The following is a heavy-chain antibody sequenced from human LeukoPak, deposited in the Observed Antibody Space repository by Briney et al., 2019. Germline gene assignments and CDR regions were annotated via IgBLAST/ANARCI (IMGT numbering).Heavy chain of an antibody. V-gene: IGHV1-69*05. J-gene: IGHJ4*02. CDR1: GGTFSSYA. Sequence: SVKVSCKASGGTFSSYAISWVRQAPGQGLEWMGGIIPIFGTANYAQKFQGRVTITTDESTSTAYMELSSLRSEDTAVYYCASGKEYSSSWYFPDYWGQGTLVTVCS. D-gene: IGHD6-13*01. CDR2: IIPIFGTA. CDR3: ASGKEYSSSWYFPDY.